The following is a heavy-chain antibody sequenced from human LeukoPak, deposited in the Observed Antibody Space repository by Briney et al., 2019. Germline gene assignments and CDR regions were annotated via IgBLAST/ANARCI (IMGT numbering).Heavy chain of an antibody. CDR3: ARHLHNDYGNPNWFDP. CDR1: GDSISNTIYF. V-gene: IGHV4-39*01. J-gene: IGHJ5*02. Sequence: SETLSLTCTVSGDSISNTIYFWGWIRQPPGKGLEWIASIYYSGSTFYNPSLKSRVTISVDTSRNQFSLKLSSVTAADTAVYYCARHLHNDYGNPNWFDPWGQGALVTVSS. D-gene: IGHD4/OR15-4a*01. CDR2: IYYSGST.